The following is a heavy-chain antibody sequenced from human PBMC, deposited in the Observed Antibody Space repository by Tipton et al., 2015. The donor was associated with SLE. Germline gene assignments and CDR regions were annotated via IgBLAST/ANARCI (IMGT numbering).Heavy chain of an antibody. CDR2: IYNSGSA. Sequence: TLSLTCSVSGVSISTYYWSWIRQHPGEGLEWIGYIYNSGSAHYNASLKSRLTISVDTSKNQFSLTLSSVTAADTAVYYCASLGDRGGVVTWGQGTLVTVSS. V-gene: IGHV4-31*03. D-gene: IGHD3-3*01. CDR3: ASLGDRGGVVT. J-gene: IGHJ4*02. CDR1: GVSISTYY.